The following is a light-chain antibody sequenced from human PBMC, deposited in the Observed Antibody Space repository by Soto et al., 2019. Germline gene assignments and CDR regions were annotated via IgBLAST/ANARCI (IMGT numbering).Light chain of an antibody. CDR2: DVS. J-gene: IGKJ5*01. CDR1: QGVTTN. V-gene: IGKV3D-15*03. CDR3: PQYNNRPFS. Sequence: VVSLSPGTLAVQKGERASLSCRAGQGVTTNFAWYQQKSGQSPRLLIYDVSIRATGVPARFSGTGSETDFTLTISVLQSEDSAVYFCPQYNNRPFSFAQGTRLEIK.